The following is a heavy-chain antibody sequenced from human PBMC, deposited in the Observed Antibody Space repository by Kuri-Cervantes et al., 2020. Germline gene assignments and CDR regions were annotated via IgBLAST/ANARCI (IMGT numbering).Heavy chain of an antibody. CDR2: INAGNGNT. D-gene: IGHD4-17*01. CDR1: GYTFTYRY. CDR3: ARDYPRSYGDDFDY. J-gene: IGHJ4*02. Sequence: ASVKVSCKASGYTFTYRYLHWVRQAPGQRLEWMGWINAGNGNTKYSQKFQGRVTITRDTSASTAYMELSSLRSEDTAVYYCARDYPRSYGDDFDYWGQGTLVTVSS. V-gene: IGHV1-3*01.